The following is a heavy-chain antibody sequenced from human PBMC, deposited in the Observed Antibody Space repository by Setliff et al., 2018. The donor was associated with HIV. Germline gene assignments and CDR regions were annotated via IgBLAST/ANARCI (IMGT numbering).Heavy chain of an antibody. Sequence: SCKASGGTFSNYAMHWVRQAPGKGLEWVAVISYDGSNKYHADSVKGRFTISRDDSKNTLYLQMNSLKTENTAVYYCTTDPFDYGDYFDYWGQGTLVTVSS. CDR3: TTDPFDYGDYFDY. D-gene: IGHD4-17*01. CDR1: GGTFSNYA. CDR2: ISYDGSNK. J-gene: IGHJ4*02. V-gene: IGHV3-30-3*01.